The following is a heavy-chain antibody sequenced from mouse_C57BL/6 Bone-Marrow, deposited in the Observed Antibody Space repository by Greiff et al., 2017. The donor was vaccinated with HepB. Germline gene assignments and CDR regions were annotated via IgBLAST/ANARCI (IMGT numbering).Heavy chain of an antibody. J-gene: IGHJ3*01. D-gene: IGHD1-2*01. CDR2: ISSGGDYI. CDR1: GFTFSSYA. CDR3: TRGGYDGLFAY. Sequence: EVKLQESGEGLVKPGGSLKLSCAASGFTFSSYAMSWVRQTPEKRLEWVAYISSGGDYIYYADTVKGRFTISRDNARNTLYLQMSSLKSEDTAMYYCTRGGYDGLFAYWGQGTLVTVSA. V-gene: IGHV5-9-1*02.